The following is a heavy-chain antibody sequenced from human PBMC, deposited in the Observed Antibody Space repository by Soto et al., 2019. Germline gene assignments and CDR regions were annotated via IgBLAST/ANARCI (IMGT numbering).Heavy chain of an antibody. CDR2: IYHSGST. J-gene: IGHJ4*02. CDR3: ARDRNDSSGFDY. D-gene: IGHD3-22*01. Sequence: SETLSLTCAVSGGSISSGGYSWSWIRQPPGKGLEWIGYIYHSGSTYYNPSLKSRVTISVDRSKNQFSLKLSSVTAADTAAYYCARDRNDSSGFDYWGQGTLVTVSS. V-gene: IGHV4-30-2*01. CDR1: GGSISSGGYS.